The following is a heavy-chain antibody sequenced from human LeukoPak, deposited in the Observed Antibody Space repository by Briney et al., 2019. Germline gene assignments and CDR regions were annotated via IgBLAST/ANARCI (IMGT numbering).Heavy chain of an antibody. CDR1: GFTFSSYA. CDR3: ARDLGSSSSNWFDP. Sequence: GGSLRLSCAASGFTFSSYAMGWVRQAPGKGLEWVSYISSSSSYTNYADSVKGRFTISRDNAKNSLYLQMNSLRAEDTAVYYCARDLGSSSSNWFDPWGQGTLVTVSS. D-gene: IGHD6-6*01. V-gene: IGHV3-21*05. J-gene: IGHJ5*02. CDR2: ISSSSSYT.